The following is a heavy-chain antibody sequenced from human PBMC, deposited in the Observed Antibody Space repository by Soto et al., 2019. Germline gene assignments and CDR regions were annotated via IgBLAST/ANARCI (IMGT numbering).Heavy chain of an antibody. V-gene: IGHV3-30*18. Sequence: GGSLRLSCAASGFTFSTYGMHWVRQAPGKGLEWVAVISYDGNNKYYADSVKGRFTISRDNSKNTLYLQMSSLRAEDTAVYYCAKYVYNGNGGFFDFWGQGTLVTVSS. CDR2: ISYDGNNK. J-gene: IGHJ4*02. D-gene: IGHD1-1*01. CDR3: AKYVYNGNGGFFDF. CDR1: GFTFSTYG.